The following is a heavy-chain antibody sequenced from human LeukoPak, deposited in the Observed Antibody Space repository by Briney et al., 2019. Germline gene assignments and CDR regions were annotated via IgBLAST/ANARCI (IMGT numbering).Heavy chain of an antibody. CDR3: ARSDSSGYYYYYYYYMDV. Sequence: SETLSLTCTVSGGSISSSNYYWGWIRQPPGKGLEWIGYIYYSGSTNYNPSLKSRVTISVDTSKNQFSLKLSSVTAADTAVYYCARSDSSGYYYYYYYYMDVWGKGTTVTVSS. J-gene: IGHJ6*03. D-gene: IGHD3-22*01. CDR2: IYYSGST. CDR1: GGSISSSNYY. V-gene: IGHV4-61*05.